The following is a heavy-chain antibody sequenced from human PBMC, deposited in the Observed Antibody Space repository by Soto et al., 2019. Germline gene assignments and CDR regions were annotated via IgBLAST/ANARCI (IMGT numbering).Heavy chain of an antibody. J-gene: IGHJ5*02. Sequence: PSETLSLTCTVSGGSISSYYWSWIRQPPGKGLEWIGYIYYSGSTNYNPSLKSRVTISVDTSKNQFSLKLSSVTAADTAVYYCARVRDCSSTSCYYYWFAPWGQGTLVTVS. CDR1: GGSISSYY. CDR3: ARVRDCSSTSCYYYWFAP. V-gene: IGHV4-59*08. D-gene: IGHD2-2*01. CDR2: IYYSGST.